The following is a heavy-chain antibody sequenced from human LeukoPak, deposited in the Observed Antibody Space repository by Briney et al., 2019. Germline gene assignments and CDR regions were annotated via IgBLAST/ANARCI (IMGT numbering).Heavy chain of an antibody. V-gene: IGHV3-7*01. CDR3: ARADWGSIDY. Sequence: GGSLRLSCAASGFTFSHYWMTWVRQAPGKGLEWVAIIRPDANDGSYVDSVKGRFTISRDNAKNSLYLQVHSLRAEDAAVYFCARADWGSIDYWGQGALVTVSS. D-gene: IGHD7-27*01. J-gene: IGHJ4*02. CDR2: IRPDANDG. CDR1: GFTFSHYW.